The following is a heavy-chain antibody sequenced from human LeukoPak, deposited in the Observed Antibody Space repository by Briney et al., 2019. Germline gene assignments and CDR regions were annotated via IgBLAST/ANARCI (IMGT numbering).Heavy chain of an antibody. V-gene: IGHV1-69*13. J-gene: IGHJ6*02. CDR2: IIPIFGTA. D-gene: IGHD4-11*01. CDR1: GGTFSSYA. CDR3: ARASTVTPYYYYGMDV. Sequence: SVKVSCKASGGTFSSYAISWVRQAPGQGLEWMGGIIPIFGTANYAQKFQGRVTITADESTSTAYMELSSLRSEDTAVHYCARASTVTPYYYYGMDVWGQGTTVTVSS.